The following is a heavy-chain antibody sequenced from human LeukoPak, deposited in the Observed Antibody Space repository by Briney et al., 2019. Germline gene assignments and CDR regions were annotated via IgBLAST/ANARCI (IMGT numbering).Heavy chain of an antibody. D-gene: IGHD3-3*01. CDR1: GYSISKGYY. CDR3: ARGAEYYAIWRGYAGYSDY. V-gene: IGHV4-38-2*02. Sequence: PSETLSLTYTVSGYSISKGYYWGWIRQPPGKGLEWVGSIYHRGSTYYNPSLRSRVTISLDRSKKKFSLKLTSVTAADTAVYFCARGAEYYAIWRGYAGYSDYWGQGISVTVSS. J-gene: IGHJ4*02. CDR2: IYHRGST.